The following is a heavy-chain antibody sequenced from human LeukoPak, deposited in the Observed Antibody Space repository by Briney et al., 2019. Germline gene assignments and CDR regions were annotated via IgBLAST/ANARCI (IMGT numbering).Heavy chain of an antibody. Sequence: QPGGSLRLTCAASGFTFSNYAIHWVRQAPGRGLEWVAAISYGGNSQHYGAPVKGRFTISGDNSKNTVYLQINTLRTDDAAIYYCAKPYPTLTTSAVLDNWGQGTLVTVSS. D-gene: IGHD1-1*01. CDR2: ISYGGNSQ. CDR3: AKPYPTLTTSAVLDN. CDR1: GFTFSNYA. V-gene: IGHV3-30*18. J-gene: IGHJ4*02.